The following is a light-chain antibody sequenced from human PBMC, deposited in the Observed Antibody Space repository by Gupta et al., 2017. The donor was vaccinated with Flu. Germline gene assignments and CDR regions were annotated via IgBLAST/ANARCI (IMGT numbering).Light chain of an antibody. CDR3: QQTSRAPRT. Sequence: DIQMTQSPASMSASVGDRVTIPCRASQTIRSYLNWYQQRPGKAPKLLIYAVSTLHGGVPSRFSGSGSGTDFTLTITSLQPEDFATYYCQQTSRAPRTFGQGTKVEIK. CDR1: QTIRSY. V-gene: IGKV1-39*01. J-gene: IGKJ1*01. CDR2: AVS.